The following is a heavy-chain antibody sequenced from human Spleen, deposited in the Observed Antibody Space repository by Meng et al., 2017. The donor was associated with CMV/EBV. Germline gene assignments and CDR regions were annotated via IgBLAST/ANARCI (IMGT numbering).Heavy chain of an antibody. CDR2: ISSNGGSA. V-gene: IGHV3-23*01. CDR3: ARDLAVCYDSSGYYYESDWLDP. J-gene: IGHJ5*02. D-gene: IGHD3-22*01. Sequence: YAMTWVRQATGKGLELVSCISSNGGSANYADSVRGRFTISRDNSKNTLYLQMNSLRAEDTAVYYCARDLAVCYDSSGYYYESDWLDPWGQGTLVTVSS. CDR1: YA.